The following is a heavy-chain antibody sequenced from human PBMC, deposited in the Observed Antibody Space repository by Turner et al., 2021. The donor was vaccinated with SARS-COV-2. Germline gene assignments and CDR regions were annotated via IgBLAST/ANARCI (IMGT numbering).Heavy chain of an antibody. V-gene: IGHV3-21*01. CDR1: GFTLSSYS. CDR2: ISSSSSYI. D-gene: IGHD6-13*01. J-gene: IGHJ6*02. Sequence: EVQLVEFGGGLVKPWGSLRLLCSASGFTLSSYSMNWVRQAPGKGLEWVSSISSSSSYIYNTDSVKGRFTISRNNAKNSLNLQMNSLRAEDTAVYYCASIAAADPKYYHYYGMDVWGQGTTVTVSS. CDR3: ASIAAADPKYYHYYGMDV.